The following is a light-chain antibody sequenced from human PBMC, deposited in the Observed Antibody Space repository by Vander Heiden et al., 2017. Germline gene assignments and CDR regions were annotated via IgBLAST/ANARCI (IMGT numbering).Light chain of an antibody. V-gene: IGLV7-43*01. CDR3: LVYSAAGAYV. CDR2: STD. CDR1: TEAVTNGYY. J-gene: IGLJ1*01. Sequence: QTVVPQAPSVTVSPGGTVPLTFASSTEAVTNGYYPNWFQQKPGQAPRPLIDSTDRKYSWTPARFSGSLLGGKAVLTVSGVQPEDDAEYYCLVYSAAGAYVFGTGTKVTVL.